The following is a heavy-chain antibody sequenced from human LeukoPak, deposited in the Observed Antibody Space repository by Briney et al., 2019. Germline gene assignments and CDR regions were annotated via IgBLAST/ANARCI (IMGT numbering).Heavy chain of an antibody. CDR3: ARPSDCGGDCYGAFDI. V-gene: IGHV5-51*01. CDR2: IYPGDSDT. CDR1: GYSFTSYW. J-gene: IGHJ3*02. Sequence: GESLKISCKGSGYSFTSYWIGWMGQMPGKGLEWMGIIYPGDSDTRYSPSFQGQVTISADKSISTAYLQWSSLKASDTAMYYCARPSDCGGDCYGAFDIWGQGTMVTVSS. D-gene: IGHD2-21*01.